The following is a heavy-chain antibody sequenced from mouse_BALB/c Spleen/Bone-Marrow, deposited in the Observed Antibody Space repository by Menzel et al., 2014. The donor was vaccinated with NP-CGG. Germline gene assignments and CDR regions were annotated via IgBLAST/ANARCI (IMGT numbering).Heavy chain of an antibody. CDR3: ASYVYGYYFDY. V-gene: IGHV14-3*02. J-gene: IGHJ2*01. CDR1: GFNIKDTY. Sequence: VQLQQSGAELVKPGASVKLSCTVSGFNIKDTYMHWVKQRPEQGLEWIGRIDPANGNTKYDPKFQGKASITADTSSNTAYLQLSSLTSEDTAVYYCASYVYGYYFDYWGQGTTLTVSS. CDR2: IDPANGNT. D-gene: IGHD2-2*01.